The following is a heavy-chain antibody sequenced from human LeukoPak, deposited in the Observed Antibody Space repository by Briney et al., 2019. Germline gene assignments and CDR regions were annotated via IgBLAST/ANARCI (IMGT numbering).Heavy chain of an antibody. Sequence: SGTLSLTCAVSGGSISSSNWWSWVRQPPGKGLEWIGEINHSGSTNYNPSLKSRVTISVDTSKNQFSLKLSSVTAADTAVYYCARRGIAAAFRRHFDYWGQGTLVTVSS. V-gene: IGHV4-4*02. CDR2: INHSGST. CDR1: GGSISSSNW. CDR3: ARRGIAAAFRRHFDY. J-gene: IGHJ4*02. D-gene: IGHD6-13*01.